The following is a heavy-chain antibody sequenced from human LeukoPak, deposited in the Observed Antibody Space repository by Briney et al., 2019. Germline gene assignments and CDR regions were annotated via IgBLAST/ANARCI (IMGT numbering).Heavy chain of an antibody. CDR2: INTNTGNP. J-gene: IGHJ4*02. D-gene: IGHD3-9*01. V-gene: IGHV7-4-1*02. CDR1: GYTFTSYG. Sequence: GASVKVSCKASGYTFTSYGISWVRQAPGQGLEWMGWINTNTGNPTYAQGFTGRFVFSLDTSVSTAYLQISSLKAEDTAVYYCARGYYDILTGYGPHFDYWGQGTLVTVSS. CDR3: ARGYYDILTGYGPHFDY.